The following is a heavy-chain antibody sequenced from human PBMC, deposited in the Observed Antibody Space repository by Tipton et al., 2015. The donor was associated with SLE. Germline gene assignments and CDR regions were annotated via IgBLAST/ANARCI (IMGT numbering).Heavy chain of an antibody. D-gene: IGHD3-3*01. V-gene: IGHV4-34*01. J-gene: IGHJ6*02. CDR1: AGSFSGYY. CDR2: IYYSGKT. Sequence: LRLSCAVYAGSFSGYYWSWIRQPPGKGLEWIGYIYYSGKTYYNPSLKSRITISVDTSKNQFSLKLSSVTAADTAVYYCAKRNDFWSGYYGYYYGMDVWGQGTTVTVSS. CDR3: AKRNDFWSGYYGYYYGMDV.